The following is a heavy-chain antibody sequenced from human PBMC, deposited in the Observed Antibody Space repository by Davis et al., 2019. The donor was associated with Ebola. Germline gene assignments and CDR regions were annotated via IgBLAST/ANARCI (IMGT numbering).Heavy chain of an antibody. J-gene: IGHJ4*02. CDR1: GGSISSSSYY. V-gene: IGHV4-39*02. CDR3: ARDTSGTTLADY. CDR2: IYYSGST. D-gene: IGHD1-26*01. Sequence: MPSETLSLTCTVSGGSISSSSYYWGWTRQPPGKGLEWIGSIYYSGSTYYNPSLKSRVTISVDTSKNQFSLKLSSVTAADTAVYYCARDTSGTTLADYWGQGTLVTVSS.